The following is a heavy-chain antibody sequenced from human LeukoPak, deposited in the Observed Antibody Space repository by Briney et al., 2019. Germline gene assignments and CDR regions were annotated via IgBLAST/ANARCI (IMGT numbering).Heavy chain of an antibody. D-gene: IGHD5-12*01. CDR1: GGSTSSSSSY. J-gene: IGHJ3*02. V-gene: IGHV4-39*01. CDR3: ARHTRPGYSGYENAFDI. Sequence: PSQCLSPTCIVSGGSTSSSSSYWDWIRQAPREGREWIGNSYDSGNTRYNPSLKIRVTISGDTSKNQFSLKLISVTAADTDVYYCARHTRPGYSGYENAFDIWGQGTMVTVSS. CDR2: SYDSGNT.